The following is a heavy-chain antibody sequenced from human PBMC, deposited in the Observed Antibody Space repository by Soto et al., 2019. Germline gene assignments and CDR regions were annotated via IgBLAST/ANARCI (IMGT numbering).Heavy chain of an antibody. J-gene: IGHJ6*02. D-gene: IGHD2-8*01. CDR3: ARDIVPDLYGMDV. CDR2: IIPIFGTA. Sequence: QVQLVQSGAEVKKPGSSVKVSCKASGGTFSSYAISWVRQAPGQWLEWMGGIIPIFGTANYAKKFQGRVTITADESTSRAYMELISLRSKDTAVYYCARDIVPDLYGMDVWGQGTTVTVSS. CDR1: GGTFSSYA. V-gene: IGHV1-69*01.